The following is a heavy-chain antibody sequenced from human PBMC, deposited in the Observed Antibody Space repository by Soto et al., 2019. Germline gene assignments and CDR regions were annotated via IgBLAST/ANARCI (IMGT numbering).Heavy chain of an antibody. V-gene: IGHV4-39*01. Sequence: PSETLSLTCTVSGGSISSSSYYWGWIRQPPGKGLEWFGSIYYSGSTYYNPSLKSRVTISVDTSKNQFSLKLSSVTAADTAVYYCARGLYSSSWYDQLYYYYYYMDVWGKGTTVTV. CDR3: ARGLYSSSWYDQLYYYYYYMDV. CDR1: GGSISSSSYY. D-gene: IGHD6-13*01. J-gene: IGHJ6*03. CDR2: IYYSGST.